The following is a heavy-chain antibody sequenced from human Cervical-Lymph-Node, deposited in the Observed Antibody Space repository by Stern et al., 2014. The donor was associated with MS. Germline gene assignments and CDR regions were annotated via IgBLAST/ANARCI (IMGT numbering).Heavy chain of an antibody. D-gene: IGHD2-8*01. V-gene: IGHV1-18*01. CDR1: GYTFTTYG. Sequence: DQLVESGTEVKKPGASVLVSCKASGYTFTTYGITWVRQASGQGLEWMGWISADSGNTKYAQKFQDRVTMTRDTTTGTAYMEVRSLRSEDTAVYYCARDKMHAFDYWGQGTQVTVPS. J-gene: IGHJ4*02. CDR3: ARDKMHAFDY. CDR2: ISADSGNT.